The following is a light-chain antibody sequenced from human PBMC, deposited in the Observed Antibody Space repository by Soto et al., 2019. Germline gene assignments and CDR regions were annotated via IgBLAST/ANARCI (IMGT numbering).Light chain of an antibody. Sequence: EIVLTQSPATLSLSPGERATISCRASQSVSSYLAWYQQKPGQAPRLLIYDACNRATGIPARFSGSGSGTDFTLTISSLEPEDFAVYYCQQRSNWPYTFGQGTKLEIK. CDR1: QSVSSY. CDR2: DAC. CDR3: QQRSNWPYT. V-gene: IGKV3-11*01. J-gene: IGKJ2*01.